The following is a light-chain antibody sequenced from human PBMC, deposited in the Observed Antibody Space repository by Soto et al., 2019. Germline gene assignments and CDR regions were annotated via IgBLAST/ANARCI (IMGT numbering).Light chain of an antibody. CDR2: LNGVGIH. V-gene: IGLV4-69*02. Sequence: QLVLTQSPSASASLGASVTLTCTLSSGYSSYAIAWHQQQPGKGTRFLMKLNGVGIHTKGDGTPDRFSGSSSGAERYLTIFRLQYEDEADYYCQSWGTAIRVFGGGTKLTVL. J-gene: IGLJ2*01. CDR1: SGYSSYA. CDR3: QSWGTAIRV.